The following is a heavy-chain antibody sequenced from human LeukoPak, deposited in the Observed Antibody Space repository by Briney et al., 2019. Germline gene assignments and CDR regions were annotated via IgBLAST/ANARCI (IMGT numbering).Heavy chain of an antibody. D-gene: IGHD3-10*01. CDR3: ARAYYYGSGDYYSWAYFDF. Sequence: GGSLRLSCAASGFTFSNYWMTWVRQAPGKGLEWVASIDQDGSEMYSVDSVKGRFSISRDNAKKALCLQMNSLRAEDTAVYYCARAYYYGSGDYYSWAYFDFWGLGTLVTVSS. CDR2: IDQDGSEM. J-gene: IGHJ4*02. V-gene: IGHV3-7*04. CDR1: GFTFSNYW.